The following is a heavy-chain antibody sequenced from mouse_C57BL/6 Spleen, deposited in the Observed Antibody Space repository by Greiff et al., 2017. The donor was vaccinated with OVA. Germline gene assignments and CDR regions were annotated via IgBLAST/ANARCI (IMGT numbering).Heavy chain of an antibody. Sequence: QVQLQQPGAELVRPGSSVKLSCKASGYTFTSYWMHWVKQRPIQGLEWIGNIDPSDSETHYNQKFKDKATLTVDKSSSTAYMQLSSLTSEDSAVYYGARTGYGSSYGYFDVWGTGTTVTVSS. D-gene: IGHD1-1*01. CDR3: ARTGYGSSYGYFDV. CDR1: GYTFTSYW. CDR2: IDPSDSET. V-gene: IGHV1-52*01. J-gene: IGHJ1*03.